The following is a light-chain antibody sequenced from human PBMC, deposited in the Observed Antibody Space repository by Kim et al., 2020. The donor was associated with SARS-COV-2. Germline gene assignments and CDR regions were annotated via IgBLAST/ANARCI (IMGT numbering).Light chain of an antibody. CDR3: CSYEGTVV. V-gene: IGLV2-23*02. CDR2: EVN. J-gene: IGLJ2*01. Sequence: ASVSESPGQSLNIACPGGSSDIVSWYQHRPGEAPKLIIFEVNKRPSQISNRFSGSKSGNTASLTIAGLQAEDEANYYCCSYEGTVVFGGGTQLTVL. CDR1: SSDIV.